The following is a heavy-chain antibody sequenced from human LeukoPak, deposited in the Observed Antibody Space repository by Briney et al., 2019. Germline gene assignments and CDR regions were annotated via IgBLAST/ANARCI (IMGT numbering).Heavy chain of an antibody. CDR3: ARVVAVAGTGVGAGMDV. Sequence: GGSLRLSCAASGFTVSSNYMSWVRQAPGKGLEWVSVIYSGGSTYYADSVKGRFTISRDNSKSTLYLQMNSLRAEDTAVYYCARVVAVAGTGVGAGMDVWGQGTTVTVSS. V-gene: IGHV3-66*01. D-gene: IGHD6-19*01. CDR2: IYSGGST. CDR1: GFTVSSNY. J-gene: IGHJ6*02.